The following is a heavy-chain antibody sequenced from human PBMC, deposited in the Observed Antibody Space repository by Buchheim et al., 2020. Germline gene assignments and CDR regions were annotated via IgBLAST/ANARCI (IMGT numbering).Heavy chain of an antibody. D-gene: IGHD1-1*01. CDR2: IHHSGST. J-gene: IGHJ6*02. Sequence: QVQLQESGPGLVRPSQTLSLSCDVSNDSFGSGGYYWSWIRQHPGKGLEWIGYIHHSGSTYYNPSLKSRVTISVDTSKNQFSLKLSSVTAADTAVYYCARESNWNQYGMDVWGQGTT. CDR3: ARESNWNQYGMDV. V-gene: IGHV4-30-4*01. CDR1: NDSFGSGGYY.